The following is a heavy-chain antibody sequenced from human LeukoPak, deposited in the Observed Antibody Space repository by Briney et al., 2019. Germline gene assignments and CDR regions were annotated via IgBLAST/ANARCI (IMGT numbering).Heavy chain of an antibody. CDR2: IKQDGSEK. D-gene: IGHD2-2*01. CDR3: ARGLDCRSTSCYLDN. CDR1: GFTFTKYW. V-gene: IGHV3-7*01. Sequence: SGGSLRLSCAASGFTFTKYWMTWVRQAPGKGLEWVANIKQDGSEKFHVDSVKGRFTISRDNAKNSLDLQINSLGAEDTAVYYCARGLDCRSTSCYLDNWGQGTLVTVSS. J-gene: IGHJ4*02.